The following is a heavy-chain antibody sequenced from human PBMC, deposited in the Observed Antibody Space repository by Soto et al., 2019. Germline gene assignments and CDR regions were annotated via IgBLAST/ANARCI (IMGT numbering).Heavy chain of an antibody. CDR3: ATRRDEDNYYDSSGQREYYFDY. CDR2: INHSGST. CDR1: GGSFSGYY. J-gene: IGHJ4*02. D-gene: IGHD3-22*01. Sequence: PSETLSLTCDVYGGSFSGYYWSWIRQPPGKGLEWIGEINHSGSTNYNPSLKSRVTISVDTSKNQFSLKLSSVTAADTAVYYCATRRDEDNYYDSSGQREYYFDYWGRGTLVTVSS. V-gene: IGHV4-34*01.